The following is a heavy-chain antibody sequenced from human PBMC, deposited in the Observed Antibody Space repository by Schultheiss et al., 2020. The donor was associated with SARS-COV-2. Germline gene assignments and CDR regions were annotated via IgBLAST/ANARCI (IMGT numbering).Heavy chain of an antibody. CDR3: ARGEWFGDL. CDR1: GFTFSSYD. CDR2: ISGSGGST. V-gene: IGHV3-23*01. D-gene: IGHD3-10*01. J-gene: IGHJ5*02. Sequence: GESLKISCAASGFTFSSYDMHWVRQAPGKGLEWVSAISGSGGSTYYADSVKGRFTISRDNSKNTLYLQMNSLRAEDTAVYYCARGEWFGDLWGQGTLVTVSS.